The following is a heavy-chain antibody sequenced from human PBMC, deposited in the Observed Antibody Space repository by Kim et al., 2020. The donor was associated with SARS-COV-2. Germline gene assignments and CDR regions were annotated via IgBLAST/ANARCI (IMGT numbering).Heavy chain of an antibody. Sequence: GGSLRLSCAASGFTVSSNYMSWVRQAPGKGLEWVSVIYSGGSTYYADSVTGRFTISRDNSKNTLYLQMNSLRAEDTAVYYCSRGDTMVRGVIIRWGQGTL. D-gene: IGHD3-10*01. J-gene: IGHJ4*02. V-gene: IGHV3-53*01. CDR2: IYSGGST. CDR1: GFTVSSNY. CDR3: SRGDTMVRGVIIR.